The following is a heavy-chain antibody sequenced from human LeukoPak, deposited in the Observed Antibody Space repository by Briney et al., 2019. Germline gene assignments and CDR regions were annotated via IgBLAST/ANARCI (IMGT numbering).Heavy chain of an antibody. J-gene: IGHJ6*03. Sequence: SETLSLTCAVSGYSISSGYYWGWIRQPPGKGLEWIGSIYQSGSTYYNPSLESRVTISVETPKNQFSLMVSSVTATDTAMYYCARHGAGTIGLKVYALNYMDVWGKGTTVTVSS. D-gene: IGHD2-8*01. CDR1: GYSISSGYY. V-gene: IGHV4-38-2*01. CDR3: ARHGAGTIGLKVYALNYMDV. CDR2: IYQSGST.